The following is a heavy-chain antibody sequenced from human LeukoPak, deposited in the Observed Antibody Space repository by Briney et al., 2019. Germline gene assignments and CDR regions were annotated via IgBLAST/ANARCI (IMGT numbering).Heavy chain of an antibody. CDR1: GFTFSSYA. Sequence: GGSLRLSCAASGFTFSSYAMSWVRQAPGKGLEWVSAISGSGGSTYYADSVKDRFTISRDNSKNTLYLQMNSLRAEDTAVYYCAKVWTTFGGVIVPPASWGQGTLVTVSS. D-gene: IGHD3-16*02. CDR3: AKVWTTFGGVIVPPAS. CDR2: ISGSGGST. V-gene: IGHV3-23*01. J-gene: IGHJ4*02.